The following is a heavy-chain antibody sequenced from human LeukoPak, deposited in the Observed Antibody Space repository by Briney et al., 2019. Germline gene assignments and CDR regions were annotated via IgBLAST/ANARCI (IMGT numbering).Heavy chain of an antibody. CDR2: MKSNHGHT. CDR1: GYTFTSFD. CDR3: ARGPPNWGMVGY. D-gene: IGHD7-27*01. Sequence: ASVKVSCKASGYTFTSFDFNWVRQATGQGLEWMGWMKSNHGHTGYAQKFQGRVTMTRDTSISTAYMELSSLTFEDTAVYYCARGPPNWGMVGYWGQGTLVTVSS. V-gene: IGHV1-8*01. J-gene: IGHJ4*02.